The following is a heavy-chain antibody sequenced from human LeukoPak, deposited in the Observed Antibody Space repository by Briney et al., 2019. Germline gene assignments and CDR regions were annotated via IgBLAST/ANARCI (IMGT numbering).Heavy chain of an antibody. J-gene: IGHJ3*02. Sequence: SETLSLTCTVSGDSISGYYWSWIRQPPGKGLEWIGYIYYSGSTNYNPSLKSRVTISVDTSKNQFSLKLSSVTAADTAVYYCARDSYDSSGYDAFDIWGQGTMVTVSS. CDR3: ARDSYDSSGYDAFDI. D-gene: IGHD3-22*01. CDR2: IYYSGST. CDR1: GDSISGYY. V-gene: IGHV4-59*12.